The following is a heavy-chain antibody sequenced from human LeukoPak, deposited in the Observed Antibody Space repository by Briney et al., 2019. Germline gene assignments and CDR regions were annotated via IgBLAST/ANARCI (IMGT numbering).Heavy chain of an antibody. CDR2: ISWNSGSI. D-gene: IGHD6-13*01. V-gene: IGHV3-9*03. Sequence: GGSLRLSCAASGFTFDDYAMHWVRQAPGKGLEWVSGISWNSGSIGYADSVKGRFTISRNNAKNSLYLQMNSLRAEDMALYYFAKGAAGSYYYMDVWGQGTTVTVSS. CDR3: AKGAAGSYYYMDV. J-gene: IGHJ6*03. CDR1: GFTFDDYA.